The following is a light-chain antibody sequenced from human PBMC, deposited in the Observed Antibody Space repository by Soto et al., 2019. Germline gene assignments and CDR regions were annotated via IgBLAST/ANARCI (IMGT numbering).Light chain of an antibody. CDR3: SSYTSSSTLL. V-gene: IGLV2-14*01. Sequence: QSALTQPASVSGSPGQSITISCTGTSSDVGGYNYVSWYQQYPGKAPKLIIYEVSNRPSGVSNRFSGSKSANTASLTMSGLQAEDEADYYCSSYTSSSTLLFGGGTKLTVL. J-gene: IGLJ2*01. CDR2: EVS. CDR1: SSDVGGYNY.